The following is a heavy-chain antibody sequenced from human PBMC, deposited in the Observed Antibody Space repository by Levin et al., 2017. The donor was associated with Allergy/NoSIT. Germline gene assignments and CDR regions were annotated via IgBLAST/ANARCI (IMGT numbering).Heavy chain of an antibody. CDR1: GGSFSSYA. CDR3: AGGSYESSGYSCQSYYLVDV. D-gene: IGHD3-22*01. Sequence: SVKVSCKASGGSFSSYAVSWVRQATGQGLEWLGGIIPSFGTTNYAEKFQKRVMITADKSTSTAYMELSSLRSDDTAVYYCAGGSYESSGYSCQSYYLVDVWGHGTTVTVSS. V-gene: IGHV1-69*06. CDR2: IIPSFGTT. J-gene: IGHJ6*02.